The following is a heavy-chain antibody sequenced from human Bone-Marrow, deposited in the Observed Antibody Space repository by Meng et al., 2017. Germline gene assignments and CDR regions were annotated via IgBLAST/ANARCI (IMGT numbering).Heavy chain of an antibody. J-gene: IGHJ5*02. V-gene: IGHV1-2*02. CDR3: ARGVIIWFGEYTWFDP. CDR2: INPNSGGT. Sequence: ASVKVSCKASGYTFTGYYMHWVRQAPGQGLEWMGWINPNSGGTNYAQKFQGRVTMTRDTSISTAYMELSRLRPDDTAVYYCARGVIIWFGEYTWFDPWGQETLVTVSS. CDR1: GYTFTGYY. D-gene: IGHD3-10*01.